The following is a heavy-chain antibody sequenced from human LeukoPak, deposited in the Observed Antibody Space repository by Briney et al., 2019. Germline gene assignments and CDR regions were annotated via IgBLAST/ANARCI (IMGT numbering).Heavy chain of an antibody. CDR1: GGSLSRYY. J-gene: IGHJ4*02. V-gene: IGHV4-59*01. CDR3: ARADSSGWGGDFGY. Sequence: SETLSLTRTVSGGSLSRYYWSSIRPPPGKGLEWVGHIYYRGSTNYNPPLTSQVTISVATSKNHFSLKMSSVTAADTAVYSCARADSSGWGGDFGYWGQGTLVTVSS. CDR2: IYYRGST. D-gene: IGHD6-19*01.